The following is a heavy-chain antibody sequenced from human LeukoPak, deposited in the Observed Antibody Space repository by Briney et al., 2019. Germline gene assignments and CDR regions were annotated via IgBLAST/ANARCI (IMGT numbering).Heavy chain of an antibody. CDR3: AREDVVVAAMLYYYYGMDV. D-gene: IGHD2-15*01. V-gene: IGHV3-21*01. J-gene: IGHJ6*02. CDR1: GFTFSSYS. CDR2: ISSSSSYI. Sequence: GGSLRLSCAASGFTFSSYSMNWVRQAPGKGLEWVSSISSSSSYIYYADSVKGRFTISRDNAKNPLYLQMNSLRAEDTAVYYCAREDVVVAAMLYYYYGMDVWGQGTTVTVSS.